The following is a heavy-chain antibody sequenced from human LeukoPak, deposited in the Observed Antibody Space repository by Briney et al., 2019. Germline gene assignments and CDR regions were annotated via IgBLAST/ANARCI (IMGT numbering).Heavy chain of an antibody. CDR1: GYTFTGYY. J-gene: IGHJ6*03. V-gene: IGHV1-2*02. CDR3: ARGSDYDDYFYMDF. Sequence: ASVKVSCKASGYTFTGYYMHWVRQAPGQGLEWMGWIDPNSGGTNYAQKFQGRVTMTRDTSISTAYMELTRLRSDDTAVYFCARGSDYDDYFYMDFWGKGTTVTVSS. CDR2: IDPNSGGT.